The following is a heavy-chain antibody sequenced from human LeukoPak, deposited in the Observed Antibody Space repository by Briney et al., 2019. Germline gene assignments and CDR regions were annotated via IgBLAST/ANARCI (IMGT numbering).Heavy chain of an antibody. CDR1: GGSISSGGYY. V-gene: IGHV4-31*03. CDR3: ARQGAVGGSAGRLYDY. Sequence: PSETLSLTCTVSGGSISSGGYYWSWIRQHPGKGLEWIGSIYYSGSTYYNPSLKSRVTISVDESKNQFSLKLSSVTAADTAVYYCARQGAVGGSAGRLYDYWGQGTLVTVSS. D-gene: IGHD3-16*01. J-gene: IGHJ4*02. CDR2: IYYSGST.